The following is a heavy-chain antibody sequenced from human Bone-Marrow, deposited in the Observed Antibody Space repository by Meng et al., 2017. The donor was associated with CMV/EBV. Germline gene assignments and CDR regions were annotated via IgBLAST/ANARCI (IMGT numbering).Heavy chain of an antibody. CDR3: ARTGSGYAFDI. CDR2: MNPNIGNT. J-gene: IGHJ3*02. V-gene: IGHV1-8*01. D-gene: IGHD3-3*01. CDR1: GYTFTSYD. Sequence: ASVKVSCKPSGYTFTSYDINWVRQATGQGLEWMGWMNPNIGNTGYAQKFQGRVTMTRNNSISTAYMELSSLRSEDTAVYYCARTGSGYAFDIWGQGTMVTVSS.